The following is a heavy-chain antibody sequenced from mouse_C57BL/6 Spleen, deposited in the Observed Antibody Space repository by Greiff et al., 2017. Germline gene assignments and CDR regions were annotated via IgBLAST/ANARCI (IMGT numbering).Heavy chain of an antibody. Sequence: VQLQQSGAELARPGASVKLSCKASGYTFPSYGISWVKQRTGQGLEWIGEIYPRSGNTYYNEKFKGKATLTADKSSSTAYMELRSLTSEDSAVYFCARVGSSPYWYFDVWGTGTTVTASS. CDR1: GYTFPSYG. D-gene: IGHD1-1*01. V-gene: IGHV1-81*01. CDR2: IYPRSGNT. J-gene: IGHJ1*03. CDR3: ARVGSSPYWYFDV.